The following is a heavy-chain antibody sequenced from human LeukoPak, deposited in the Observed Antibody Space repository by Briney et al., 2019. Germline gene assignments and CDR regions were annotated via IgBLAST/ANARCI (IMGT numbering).Heavy chain of an antibody. D-gene: IGHD2-21*01. CDR1: GYTFTSNC. V-gene: IGHV1-46*01. Sequence: ASVKVSCKAFGYTFTSNCMHWVRQAPGQGLEWMGVISPSGGSTTYAQKFQGRVTLTRDMSTSTDYLELSSLRSEDTAVYYCARDNSVRGEAWWFNPWGQGTLVTVSS. J-gene: IGHJ5*02. CDR2: ISPSGGST. CDR3: ARDNSVRGEAWWFNP.